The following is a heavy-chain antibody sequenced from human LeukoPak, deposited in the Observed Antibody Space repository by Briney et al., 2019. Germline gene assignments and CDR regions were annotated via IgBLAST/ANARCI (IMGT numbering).Heavy chain of an antibody. CDR2: VVGAGTTT. V-gene: IGHV3-23*01. J-gene: IGHJ4*02. D-gene: IGHD6-19*01. CDR3: AKARLSTGWAYNDY. Sequence: GGSLRLSCAASGFTFVNYAMSWVRQAPGKGPEWVSAVVGAGTTTFYADSVKGRFTISRDNSKNTVYLQINSLRAGDTAVYYCAKARLSTGWAYNDYWGQGTLVTVSS. CDR1: GFTFVNYA.